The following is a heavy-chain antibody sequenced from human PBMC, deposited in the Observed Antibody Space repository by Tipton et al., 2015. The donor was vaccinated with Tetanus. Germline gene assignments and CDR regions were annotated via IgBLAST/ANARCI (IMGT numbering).Heavy chain of an antibody. CDR3: ARGGLCVGPACAGISPLLDV. V-gene: IGHV4-30-4*01. CDR1: GGSISGGDYV. Sequence: TLSLTCTVSGGSISGGDYVWNWIRQPPGKGLEWIGEINYSGTTNYNPSLKSRVTMSVDTSKNQFSLRLSSVTAADTAVYYCARGGLCVGPACAGISPLLDVWGRGTLVTVSS. D-gene: IGHD2-15*01. J-gene: IGHJ2*01. CDR2: INYSGTT.